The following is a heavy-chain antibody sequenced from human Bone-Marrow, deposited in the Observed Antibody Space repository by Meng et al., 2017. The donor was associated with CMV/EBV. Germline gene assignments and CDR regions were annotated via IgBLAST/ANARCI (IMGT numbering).Heavy chain of an antibody. CDR1: GGSVSSGSYY. CDR3: AGGYYPYSGMDV. J-gene: IGHJ6*02. D-gene: IGHD3-22*01. Sequence: GSLRLSCTVSGGSVSSGSYYWSWIRQPPGKGLEWIGYIYYSGSTNYNPSLKSRVTISVDTSKNQFSLKLSSVTAADTAVYYCAGGYYPYSGMDVWGQGTTVTVSS. CDR2: IYYSGST. V-gene: IGHV4-61*01.